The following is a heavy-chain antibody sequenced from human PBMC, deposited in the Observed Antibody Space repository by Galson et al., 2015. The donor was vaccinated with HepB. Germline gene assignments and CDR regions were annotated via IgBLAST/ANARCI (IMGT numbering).Heavy chain of an antibody. CDR1: GYSFTRYA. J-gene: IGHJ3*02. D-gene: IGHD2-2*01. V-gene: IGHV1-3*01. CDR3: AREWVGNIVVVPAAVTHGDAFDI. Sequence: SVKVSCKASGYSFTRYAMHWVRQAPGQRLEWMGWINVGNGNTKYSQKFQGRVTITRDTSASTAYMELNSLRAEDTAVYYCAREWVGNIVVVPAAVTHGDAFDIWGQGTMVTVSS. CDR2: INVGNGNT.